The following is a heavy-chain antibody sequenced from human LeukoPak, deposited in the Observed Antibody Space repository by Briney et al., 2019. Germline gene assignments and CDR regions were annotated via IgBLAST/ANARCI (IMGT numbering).Heavy chain of an antibody. CDR3: ARVSGSYSPKFDY. V-gene: IGHV4-39*07. D-gene: IGHD1-26*01. CDR2: IYYSGST. Sequence: IGSIYYSGSTYYNPSLKSRVTISVDTSKNQFSLKLSSVTAADTAVYYCARVSGSYSPKFDYWGQGTLVTVSS. J-gene: IGHJ4*02.